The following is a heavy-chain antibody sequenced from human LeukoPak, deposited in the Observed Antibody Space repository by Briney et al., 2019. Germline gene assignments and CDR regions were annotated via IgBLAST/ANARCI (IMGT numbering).Heavy chain of an antibody. D-gene: IGHD2-15*01. CDR3: ARDRYCSGGTCYSAAWFDP. Sequence: GGSLRLSGAASGFTFSDYYMSWIRQAPGKGLECISYISSSSNYTNYADSVKGRFTISRDNAKNSLYLQMNSLRAEDTAVYYCARDRYCSGGTCYSAAWFDPWGQGTLVTVSS. CDR2: ISSSSNYT. J-gene: IGHJ5*02. CDR1: GFTFSDYY. V-gene: IGHV3-11*06.